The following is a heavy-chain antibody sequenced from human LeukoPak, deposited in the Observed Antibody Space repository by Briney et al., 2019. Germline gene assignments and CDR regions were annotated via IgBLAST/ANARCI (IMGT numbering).Heavy chain of an antibody. J-gene: IGHJ3*02. CDR2: IKQEGSNA. D-gene: IGHD1-7*01. Sequence: GGSLRLSCVASRFTFSNYWMHWVRQAPGKGLEWVANIKQEGSNAYYVDYVKGRFTISRDNAKNSVYLQMNSLRVEDTAVYYCARGVRGGTQYDAFDIWGLGTMVTVSS. CDR3: ARGVRGGTQYDAFDI. CDR1: RFTFSNYW. V-gene: IGHV3-7*01.